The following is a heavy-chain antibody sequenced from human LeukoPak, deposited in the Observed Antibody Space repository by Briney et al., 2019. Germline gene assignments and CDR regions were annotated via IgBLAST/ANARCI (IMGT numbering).Heavy chain of an antibody. V-gene: IGHV4-34*01. J-gene: IGHJ4*02. CDR3: ARDFDSIAVAFG. D-gene: IGHD6-19*01. Sequence: SETLSLTCAVYGGSFSGYYWSWIRQPPGKGLEWIGEINHSGSTNYNPSLKSRVTVSVDTSKNQFSLKLSSVTAADTAVYYCARDFDSIAVAFGWGQGTLVTVSS. CDR1: GGSFSGYY. CDR2: INHSGST.